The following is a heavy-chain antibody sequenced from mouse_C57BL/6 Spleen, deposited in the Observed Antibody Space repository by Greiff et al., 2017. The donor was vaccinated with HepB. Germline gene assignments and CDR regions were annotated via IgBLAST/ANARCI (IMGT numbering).Heavy chain of an antibody. J-gene: IGHJ1*03. CDR3: ARSGGNYPYWYFDV. D-gene: IGHD2-1*01. CDR1: GYSFTGYY. Sequence: EVQLQHSGPELVKPGASVKISCKASGYSFTGYYMNWVKQSPEKSLEWIGEINPSTGGTTYNQKFKAKATLTVDKSSSTAYMQLKSLTSEDSAVYYCARSGGNYPYWYFDVWGTGTTVTVSS. CDR2: INPSTGGT. V-gene: IGHV1-42*01.